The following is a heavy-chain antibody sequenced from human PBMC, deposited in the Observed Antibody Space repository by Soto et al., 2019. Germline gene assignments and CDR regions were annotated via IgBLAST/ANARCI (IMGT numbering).Heavy chain of an antibody. J-gene: IGHJ5*02. CDR1: ADTRTSYY. D-gene: IGHD3-16*02. CDR2: LNPNCGST. CDR3: ARSSAGVFGIIIEGSNLLAS. V-gene: IGHV1-46*01. Sequence: SVKVSCKAPADTRTSYYIPWVGPAPAHGLEWMVILNPNCGSTRFAQTFQGRITMTRDTSTSTVYMELRSLRSEDTAIYYCARSSAGVFGIIIEGSNLLASWAQGSLVTVSS.